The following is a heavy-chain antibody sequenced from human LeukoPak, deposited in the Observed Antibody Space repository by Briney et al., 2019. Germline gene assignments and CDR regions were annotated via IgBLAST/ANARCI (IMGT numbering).Heavy chain of an antibody. Sequence: ETLSLTCTVSGGSISNSSYYWGWIRQPPGKGLEWIGSIYYSGITYYNPSLKSRVTISVHTSKNQFSLKLSSVTAADTAVYYCAREGLSMVRGVLPKEAWGWFDPWGQGTLVTVSS. CDR1: GGSISNSSYY. J-gene: IGHJ5*02. CDR2: IYYSGIT. V-gene: IGHV4-39*07. D-gene: IGHD3-10*01. CDR3: AREGLSMVRGVLPKEAWGWFDP.